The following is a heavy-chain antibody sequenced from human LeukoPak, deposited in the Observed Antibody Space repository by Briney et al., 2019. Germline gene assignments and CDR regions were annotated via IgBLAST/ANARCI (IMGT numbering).Heavy chain of an antibody. V-gene: IGHV5-51*01. D-gene: IGHD3-22*01. CDR3: ARRVSGYYYLDY. CDR2: IYPGDSDT. J-gene: IGHJ4*02. Sequence: GESLKISCTASGYSFTSFWIAWVRQMPGKGLEWMGIIYPGDSDTTYSPSFQGQVAISADKSLGTAYLQWSSLKASDTAMYYCARRVSGYYYLDYWGQGTLVTVSS. CDR1: GYSFTSFW.